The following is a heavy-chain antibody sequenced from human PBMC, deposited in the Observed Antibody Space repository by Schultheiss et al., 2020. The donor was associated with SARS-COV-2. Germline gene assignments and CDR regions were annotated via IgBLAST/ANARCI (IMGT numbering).Heavy chain of an antibody. Sequence: GESLKISCAASGFTFCSYWMSWVRQAPGKGLEWVSRINGDGTTTNYAGSVKGRFTISRDNARNTVSLQMNSLRAEDTGVYYCTRLVSGSSSDHWGQGTLVTVSS. CDR1: GFTFCSYW. CDR2: INGDGTTT. V-gene: IGHV3-74*01. CDR3: TRLVSGSSSDH. J-gene: IGHJ5*02. D-gene: IGHD6-13*01.